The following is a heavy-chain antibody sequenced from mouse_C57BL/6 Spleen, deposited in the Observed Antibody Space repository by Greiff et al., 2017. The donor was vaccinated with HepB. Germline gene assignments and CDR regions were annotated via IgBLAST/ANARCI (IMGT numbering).Heavy chain of an antibody. D-gene: IGHD1-1*01. CDR3: TRIYYYGSSDAMDY. CDR1: GYTFTSYW. Sequence: EVKLVESGTVLARPGASVKMSCKTSGYTFTSYWMHWVKQRPGQGLEWIGAIYPGNSDTSYNQKFKGKAKLTAVTSASTAYMELSILTNEDSAVYYCTRIYYYGSSDAMDYWGQGTSVTVSS. V-gene: IGHV1-5*01. J-gene: IGHJ4*01. CDR2: IYPGNSDT.